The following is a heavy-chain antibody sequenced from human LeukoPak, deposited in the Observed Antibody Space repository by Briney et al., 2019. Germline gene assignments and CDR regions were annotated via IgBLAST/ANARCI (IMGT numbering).Heavy chain of an antibody. CDR3: AREILAPGKTHEH. J-gene: IGHJ4*02. CDR2: INDDGSAT. CDR1: GFTFSNYW. V-gene: IGHV3-74*01. Sequence: GGSLRLSCAASGFTFSNYWMHGGPQVPGKGRGWGSRINDDGSATFYADSVKGRFTISRDNPKNTLFLQINRLRAEDPAVYYCAREILAPGKTHEHWGQGTLVPVSS.